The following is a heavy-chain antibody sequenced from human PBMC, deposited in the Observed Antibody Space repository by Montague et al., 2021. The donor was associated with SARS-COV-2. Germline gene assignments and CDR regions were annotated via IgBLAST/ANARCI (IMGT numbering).Heavy chain of an antibody. Sequence: SETLSLTCTVSGGSISSYHWIWIRQPPGKGLELIGYIDYSGSTNYNPSLKSRVTISVDTSKYQFSLKLSAVTAADTAVYYCARGSGWMGNAFDIWGQGTMVTVSS. V-gene: IGHV4-59*01. D-gene: IGHD6-19*01. CDR3: ARGSGWMGNAFDI. CDR1: GGSISSYH. CDR2: IDYSGST. J-gene: IGHJ3*02.